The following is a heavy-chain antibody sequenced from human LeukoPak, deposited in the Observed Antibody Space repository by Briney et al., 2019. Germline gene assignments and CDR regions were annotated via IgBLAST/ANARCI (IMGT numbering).Heavy chain of an antibody. CDR3: ASRTIRGSGSPSPFTLFDY. Sequence: GASVKVSCKASGYTFTSYGISWVRQAPGQGLEWMGWISAYNGNTNYAQKLQGRVTMTTDTSTSTAYMELRSLRSDDTAVYYCASRTIRGSGSPSPFTLFDYWGQGTLVTVSS. CDR2: ISAYNGNT. D-gene: IGHD3-10*01. V-gene: IGHV1-18*01. J-gene: IGHJ4*02. CDR1: GYTFTSYG.